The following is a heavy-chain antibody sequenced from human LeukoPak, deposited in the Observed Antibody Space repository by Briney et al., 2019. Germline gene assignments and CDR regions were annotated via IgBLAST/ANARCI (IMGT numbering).Heavy chain of an antibody. D-gene: IGHD6-13*01. V-gene: IGHV3-11*01. CDR2: ISNSGITI. J-gene: IGHJ4*02. CDR3: ARGYRSPTY. CDR1: GFTLSDHY. Sequence: GGCLRLSCATSGFTLSDHYTCCIRQAPGKGLEWVSYISNSGITIYYTDSLRGRYTISRDTAQNTLCLQMNCLRAEDTGVYYCARGYRSPTYWGQGNPVTVSS.